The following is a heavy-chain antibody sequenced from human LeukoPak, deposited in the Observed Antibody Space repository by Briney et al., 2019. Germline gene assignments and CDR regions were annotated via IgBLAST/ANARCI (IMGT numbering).Heavy chain of an antibody. V-gene: IGHV4-39*07. CDR1: GGSISSNTYY. D-gene: IGHD3-22*01. CDR2: IYYSGST. CDR3: ARGTGDSSGYWSYYYYMDV. J-gene: IGHJ6*03. Sequence: SETLSLTCTVSGGSISSNTYYWGWIRQPPGKGLEWIGSIYYSGSTYYNPSLKSRVTISVDTSKNQFSLKLSSVTAADTAVYYCARGTGDSSGYWSYYYYMDVWGKGTTVTISS.